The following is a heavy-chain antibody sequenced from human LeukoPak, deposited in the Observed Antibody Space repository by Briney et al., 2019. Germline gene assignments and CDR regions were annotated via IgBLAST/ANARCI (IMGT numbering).Heavy chain of an antibody. V-gene: IGHV4-31*03. CDR3: ASGLYGSGSYYRQGPYYYYYGMDV. CDR1: GGSISSGGYY. Sequence: PSQTLSLTCTVSGGSISSGGYYWSWIRQHPGKGLEWIGYIYYSGSTYYNPSLKSRVTISVDTSKNQFSLKLSSETAADTAVYYCASGLYGSGSYYRQGPYYYYYGMDVWGQGTTVTVSS. CDR2: IYYSGST. J-gene: IGHJ6*02. D-gene: IGHD3-10*01.